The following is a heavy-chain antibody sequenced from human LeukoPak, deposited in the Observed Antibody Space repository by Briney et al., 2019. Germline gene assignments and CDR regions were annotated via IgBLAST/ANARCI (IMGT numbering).Heavy chain of an antibody. J-gene: IGHJ4*02. CDR1: GLTFSSYS. CDR3: AKAPHGSGWYQVDY. CDR2: ISSSSSTI. D-gene: IGHD6-19*01. V-gene: IGHV3-48*01. Sequence: GGSLRLSCAASGLTFSSYSMNWVRQAPGKGLEWVSYISSSSSTIYYADSVKGRFTISRDNSKNTVYLQMNSLRAEDTAVYFCAKAPHGSGWYQVDYWGQGTLVTVSS.